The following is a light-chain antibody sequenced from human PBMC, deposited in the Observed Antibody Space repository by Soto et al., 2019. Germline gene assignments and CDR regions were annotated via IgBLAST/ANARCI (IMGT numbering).Light chain of an antibody. V-gene: IGKV1-9*01. CDR2: AAS. CDR1: QGISSF. CDR3: QQYYSYPSIT. J-gene: IGKJ5*01. Sequence: DIQLTQSPSFLSASVGDRVTLTCRASQGISSFLAWYQQKPGKAPKLLIYAASTLQSGVPSRFSGSGSGTDFTLTIICLQSEDFATYYCQQYYSYPSITFGQGTRLEIK.